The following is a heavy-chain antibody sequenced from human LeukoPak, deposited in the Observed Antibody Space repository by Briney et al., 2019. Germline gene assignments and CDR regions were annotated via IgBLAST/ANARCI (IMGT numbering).Heavy chain of an antibody. J-gene: IGHJ4*02. Sequence: ASVKVSCKASGYTFTSYGISWVRQAAGQGREWMGWISAYNGKTNYAQKLQGRVTMTTDTSTSTAYMELRSLRSDDTAVYYCARGFYDSSGYPTPSDYWGQGTLVTVSS. CDR2: ISAYNGKT. CDR1: GYTFTSYG. CDR3: ARGFYDSSGYPTPSDY. V-gene: IGHV1-18*01. D-gene: IGHD3-22*01.